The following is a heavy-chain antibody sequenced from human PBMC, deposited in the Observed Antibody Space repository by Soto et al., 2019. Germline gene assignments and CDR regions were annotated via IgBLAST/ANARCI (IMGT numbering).Heavy chain of an antibody. CDR2: ISAYNGNT. CDR3: ARGEYYCESRGWAFEI. V-gene: IGHV1-18*01. J-gene: IGHJ3*02. Sequence: ASVKVSCKASGYTFTSYGISWVRQAPGQGLEWMGWISAYNGNTNYAQKLQGRVTMTTDTSTSTAYMELRSLRSDDKAVYYCARGEYYCESRGWAFEIWGQGTMVTGSS. CDR1: GYTFTSYG. D-gene: IGHD3-22*01.